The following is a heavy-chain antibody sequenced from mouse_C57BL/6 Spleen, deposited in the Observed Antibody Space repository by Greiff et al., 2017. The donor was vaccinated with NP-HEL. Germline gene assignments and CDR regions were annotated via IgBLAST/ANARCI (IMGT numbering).Heavy chain of an antibody. CDR2: ISSGGRYT. J-gene: IGHJ2*01. Sequence: EVKLMESGGDLVKPVWSLPLSCSASGFTFRRYGMSCVRPTPDTRLEWVATISSGGRYTYYLDSVKGRFTSSRDSAKNTLYLQMSSLKSEDTAMYYCARRGANWGFDYWGQGTTLTVSS. CDR1: GFTFRRYG. D-gene: IGHD4-1*01. V-gene: IGHV5-6*02. CDR3: ARRGANWGFDY.